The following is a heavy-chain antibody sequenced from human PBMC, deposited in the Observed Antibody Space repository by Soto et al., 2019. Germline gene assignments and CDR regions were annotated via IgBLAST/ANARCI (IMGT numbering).Heavy chain of an antibody. D-gene: IGHD3-10*01. CDR3: ARDSANYYGSGSYESWFDP. V-gene: IGHV4-38-2*02. J-gene: IGHJ5*02. CDR1: GYSISSGYY. Sequence: WETLSLTCAVSGYSISSGYYWGWIRQPPGKGLEWIGNIYHSGSTYYNPSLKSRVTMSVDTSKNQFSLKLSSVTAADTAVYYCARDSANYYGSGSYESWFDPWGQGTLVTVSS. CDR2: IYHSGST.